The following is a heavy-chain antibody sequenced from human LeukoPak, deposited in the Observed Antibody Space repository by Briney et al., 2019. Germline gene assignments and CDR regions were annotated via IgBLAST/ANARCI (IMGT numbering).Heavy chain of an antibody. CDR2: INHSGST. CDR1: GGSFSGYY. V-gene: IGHV4-34*01. Sequence: SETLSLTCAVYGGSFSGYYWSWIRQPPGKGLEWIGEINHSGSTNYNPSLKSRVTISVDTSKNQFSLKLSSVTAADTAVYYCARVRVKVKGGGWYPTYYYYYGMDVXGQGTTVTVSS. D-gene: IGHD6-19*01. J-gene: IGHJ6*02. CDR3: ARVRVKVKGGGWYPTYYYYYGMDV.